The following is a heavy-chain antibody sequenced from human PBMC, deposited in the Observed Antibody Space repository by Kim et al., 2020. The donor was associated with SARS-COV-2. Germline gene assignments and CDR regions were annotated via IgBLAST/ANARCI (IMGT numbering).Heavy chain of an antibody. J-gene: IGHJ6*02. Sequence: GGSLRLSCAASGFTVSSNYMSWVRQAPGKGLEWVSVIYSGGSTYYADSVKGRFTISRDNSKNTLYLQMNSLRAEDTAVYYCARADSSSWYGFYYYYGMDVWGQGTTVTVSS. CDR2: IYSGGST. CDR1: GFTVSSNY. CDR3: ARADSSSWYGFYYYYGMDV. D-gene: IGHD6-13*01. V-gene: IGHV3-53*01.